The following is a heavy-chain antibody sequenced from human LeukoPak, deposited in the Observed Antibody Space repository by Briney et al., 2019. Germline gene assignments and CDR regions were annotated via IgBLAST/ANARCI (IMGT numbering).Heavy chain of an antibody. CDR1: GYTLTELS. Sequence: ASVKVSCKVSGYTLTELSMHWVRQAPGKGLEWMGGFDPEDGETIYAQKFQGRVTMTEDTSTDTAYMELSSLRSEDTAVYYCATDTPDSSGWYRRTRHFDHWGQGTLVTVSS. CDR2: FDPEDGET. CDR3: ATDTPDSSGWYRRTRHFDH. J-gene: IGHJ4*02. V-gene: IGHV1-24*01. D-gene: IGHD6-19*01.